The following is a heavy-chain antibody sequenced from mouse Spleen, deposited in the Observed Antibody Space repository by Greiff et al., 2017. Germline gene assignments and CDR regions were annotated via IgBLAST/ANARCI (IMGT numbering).Heavy chain of an antibody. D-gene: IGHD2-10*01. V-gene: IGHV1-80*01. Sequence: VQLQQSGAELVKPGASVKISCKASGYAFSSYWMNWVKQRPGKGLEWIGQIYPGDGDTNYNGKFKGKATLTADKSSSTAYMQLSSLTSEDSAVYFCARSPTMVDAMDYWGQGTSVTVSS. J-gene: IGHJ4*01. CDR1: GYAFSSYW. CDR2: IYPGDGDT. CDR3: ARSPTMVDAMDY.